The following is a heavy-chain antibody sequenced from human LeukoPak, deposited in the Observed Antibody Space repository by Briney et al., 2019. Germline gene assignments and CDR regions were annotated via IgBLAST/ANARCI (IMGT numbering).Heavy chain of an antibody. CDR1: GFTFSDYY. D-gene: IGHD3-10*02. CDR3: AELGITMIGGV. Sequence: GGSLRLSCAASGFTFSDYYMGWIRQAPGKGLEWVSYITNSGSSIYYADSVKGRFTMSRDNAKKSLYLQMNSLRAEDTAVYYCAELGITMIGGVWGKGTTVTISS. J-gene: IGHJ6*04. V-gene: IGHV3-11*04. CDR2: ITNSGSSI.